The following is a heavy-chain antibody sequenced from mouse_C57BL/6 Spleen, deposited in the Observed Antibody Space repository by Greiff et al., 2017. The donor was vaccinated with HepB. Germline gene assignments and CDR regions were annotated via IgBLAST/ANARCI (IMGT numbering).Heavy chain of an antibody. CDR1: GFTFSSYG. CDR3: AISKEAMDY. Sequence: EVQLQQSGGDLVKPGGSLKLSCAASGFTFSSYGMSWVRQTPDKRLEWVATISSGGSYTYYPDSVKGRFTISRDNAKNTLYLQMSSLKSEDTAMYYCAISKEAMDYWGQGTSVTVSS. CDR2: ISSGGSYT. V-gene: IGHV5-6*01. J-gene: IGHJ4*01.